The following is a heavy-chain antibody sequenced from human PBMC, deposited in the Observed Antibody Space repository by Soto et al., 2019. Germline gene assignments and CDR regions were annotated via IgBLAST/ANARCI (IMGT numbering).Heavy chain of an antibody. Sequence: EVQLLESGGGLVQPGGSLRLSCAASGFTFSNYAMNWVRQAPGKGLEWVSTISGSSGSAYYADSVKGRFTISRDNSKSTLYLQMNSLRAEDTAVYYCAKVPQRPYYFDYWGQGALVTVSS. CDR3: AKVPQRPYYFDY. CDR1: GFTFSNYA. V-gene: IGHV3-23*01. J-gene: IGHJ4*02. CDR2: ISGSSGSA.